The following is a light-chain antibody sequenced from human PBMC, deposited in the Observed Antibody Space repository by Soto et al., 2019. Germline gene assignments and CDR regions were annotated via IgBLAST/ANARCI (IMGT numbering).Light chain of an antibody. CDR3: QESYSTPSVT. V-gene: IGKV1-39*01. J-gene: IGKJ3*01. CDR2: DAS. CDR1: QTISTW. Sequence: DIQVTQSPPTLSASVGDRVTITCRASQTISTWMAWYQQKPGKAPKLLVYDASTLQSGVASRFSGSGSGTEFTLTISSLQPEDFATYYCQESYSTPSVTFGPGTKVDIK.